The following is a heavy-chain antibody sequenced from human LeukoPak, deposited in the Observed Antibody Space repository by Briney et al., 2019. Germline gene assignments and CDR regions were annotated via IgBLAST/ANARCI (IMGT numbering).Heavy chain of an antibody. CDR1: GYTFTGYY. J-gene: IGHJ6*02. Sequence: ASVKVSCKASGYTFTGYYMHWVRQAPGQGLEWMGWINPNSGGTNYAQKFQGWVTMTRDTSISTAYMELSRLRSDDTAVYYCARDGGIAAAGTFESYYYYYGMDVWGQGTTVTVSS. CDR2: INPNSGGT. D-gene: IGHD6-13*01. V-gene: IGHV1-2*04. CDR3: ARDGGIAAAGTFESYYYYYGMDV.